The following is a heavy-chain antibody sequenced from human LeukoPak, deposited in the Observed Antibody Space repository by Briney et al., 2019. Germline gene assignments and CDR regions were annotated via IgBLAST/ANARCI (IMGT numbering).Heavy chain of an antibody. CDR3: ARHGSITMVRGRLRYYYMDV. CDR2: IKQDGSEK. CDR1: GFTFSSYW. Sequence: GGSLRLSCAASGFTFSSYWMNWVRQAPGKGLEGVANIKQDGSEKYYVDSVKGRFTISRDNAKNLLYLQMNSLRAEDTAVYYCARHGSITMVRGRLRYYYMDVWGKGTTVTISS. V-gene: IGHV3-7*01. J-gene: IGHJ6*03. D-gene: IGHD3-10*01.